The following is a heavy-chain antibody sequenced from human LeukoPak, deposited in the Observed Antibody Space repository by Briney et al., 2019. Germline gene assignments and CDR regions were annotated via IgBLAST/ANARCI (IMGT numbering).Heavy chain of an antibody. Sequence: GGSLRLSCAASGFTFSSYWMHWVRQAPGKGLVCVSRINSDGSSTSYADSVKGRFTISRDNAKNTLYLQMNSLRAEDTAVYYCARGGYYGDYAEWYFDLWGRGTLVTVSS. CDR1: GFTFSSYW. CDR2: INSDGSST. J-gene: IGHJ2*01. CDR3: ARGGYYGDYAEWYFDL. D-gene: IGHD4-17*01. V-gene: IGHV3-74*01.